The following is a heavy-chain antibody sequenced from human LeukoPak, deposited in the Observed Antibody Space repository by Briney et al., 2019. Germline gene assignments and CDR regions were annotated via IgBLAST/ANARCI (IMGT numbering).Heavy chain of an antibody. CDR3: ARGLDGSFDY. J-gene: IGHJ4*02. Sequence: GGSLRLSCAASGFTFSSYWMHWVRQAPGKGLVWVSRIYIDGSSTSYADSVKGRFTISRDNAKNTLYLQMNSLRDEDTAVYYCARGLDGSFDYWGLGTLVTVSS. D-gene: IGHD1-14*01. V-gene: IGHV3-74*01. CDR2: IYIDGSST. CDR1: GFTFSSYW.